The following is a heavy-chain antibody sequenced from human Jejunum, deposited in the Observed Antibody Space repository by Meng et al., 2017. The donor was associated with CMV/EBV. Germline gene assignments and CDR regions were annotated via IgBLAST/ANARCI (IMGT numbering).Heavy chain of an antibody. Sequence: ASGFPVSTNYMRWVRPAPAHGLAWVSTLSGGGSSRSSAHSLEGRFTISRDTSKSTLYLQMNSLSVEDTAVYYCAKGVGGVTRPFDYWGQGALVTVSS. J-gene: IGHJ4*02. CDR1: GFPVSTNY. CDR2: LSGGGSSR. CDR3: AKGVGGVTRPFDY. D-gene: IGHD3-16*01. V-gene: IGHV3-23*01.